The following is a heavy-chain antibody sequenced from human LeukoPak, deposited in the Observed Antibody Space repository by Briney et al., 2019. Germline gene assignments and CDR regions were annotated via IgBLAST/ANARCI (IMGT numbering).Heavy chain of an antibody. CDR3: ARDPCSSTSCYGVFDY. CDR2: ISYDGSNE. D-gene: IGHD2-2*01. J-gene: IGHJ4*02. V-gene: IGHV3-30-3*01. Sequence: GRSLRLSCAVSGFTFSSYAMHWVRQAPGKGLEWVAVISYDGSNEYYADSVKGRFTISRDNSKNTLYLQMNSLRAEDTAVYYCARDPCSSTSCYGVFDYWGQGTLVTVSS. CDR1: GFTFSSYA.